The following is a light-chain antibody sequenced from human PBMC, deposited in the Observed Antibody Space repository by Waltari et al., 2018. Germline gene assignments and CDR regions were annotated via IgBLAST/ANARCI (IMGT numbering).Light chain of an antibody. CDR2: DIN. V-gene: IGLV2-11*01. Sequence: QSALTQPRSVSGSPGQSVTLSCTGTSTDVGGYNYVSWYQQHPAKAPKLIIYDINKRPSGVPARFSGSKSGNTASLTISGLQAEDEADYYCCSYVGSNIYWVFGGGTKLTVL. J-gene: IGLJ3*02. CDR1: STDVGGYNY. CDR3: CSYVGSNIYWV.